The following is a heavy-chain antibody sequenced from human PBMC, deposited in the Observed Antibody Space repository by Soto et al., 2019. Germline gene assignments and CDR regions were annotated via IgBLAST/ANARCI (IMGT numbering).Heavy chain of an antibody. J-gene: IGHJ6*04. CDR1: CGSISSYY. D-gene: IGHD3-10*01. CDR3: ARGQLLWFGELSPEPPMDV. Sequence: SETLSLTCTVSCGSISSYYWSWIRQPPGKGLEWIGYIYYSGSTNYNPSLKSRVTISVDTSKNQFSLKLSSVTAVDTAVYYCARGQLLWFGELSPEPPMDVWGKGTTVTVSS. V-gene: IGHV4-59*01. CDR2: IYYSGST.